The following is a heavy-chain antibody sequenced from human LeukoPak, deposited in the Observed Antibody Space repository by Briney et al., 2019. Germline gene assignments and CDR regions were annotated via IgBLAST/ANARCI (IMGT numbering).Heavy chain of an antibody. CDR3: ARGGGYSYGSFDY. V-gene: IGHV3-74*01. CDR2: INDDGRST. Sequence: GGSLRLSCAASGFTFSTYWMHWVRQAPGKGLVWVSRINDDGRSTSYADSVKGRFTISRDNAKNTLYLQMNSLRAEDTAVYYCARGGGYSYGSFDYWGQGTLVTVSS. D-gene: IGHD5-18*01. J-gene: IGHJ4*02. CDR1: GFTFSTYW.